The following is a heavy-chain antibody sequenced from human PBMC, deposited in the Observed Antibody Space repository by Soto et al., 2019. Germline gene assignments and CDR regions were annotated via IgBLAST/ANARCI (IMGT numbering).Heavy chain of an antibody. CDR1: GFTVSSHY. V-gene: IGHV3-53*02. J-gene: IGHJ6*02. D-gene: IGHD2-2*01. Sequence: EVQLVETGGGLIQPGGSLRLSCAPSGFTVSSHYMSWVRQAPGKGLEWVSVINSGGSTYYADSVKGRFTISRDNSRNTLYLQMNSLRAEDTAVYYCAREVYCSSSSCQGRYGMDVWGQGTTVTVSS. CDR2: INSGGST. CDR3: AREVYCSSSSCQGRYGMDV.